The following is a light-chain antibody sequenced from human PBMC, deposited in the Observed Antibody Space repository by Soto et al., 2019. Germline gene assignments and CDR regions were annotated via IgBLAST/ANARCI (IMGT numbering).Light chain of an antibody. J-gene: IGKJ5*01. CDR3: QQRSSWPPIT. Sequence: EIVLTQSPGTLSLSRGERATLSCRASERIYSAYLGWYQQKPGQAPRLLIYDGSNRATGIPARFSGSGSGTDFTLTISSVEPEDFAVYYCQQRSSWPPITFGQGTRLEIK. V-gene: IGKV3-11*01. CDR1: ERIYSAY. CDR2: DGS.